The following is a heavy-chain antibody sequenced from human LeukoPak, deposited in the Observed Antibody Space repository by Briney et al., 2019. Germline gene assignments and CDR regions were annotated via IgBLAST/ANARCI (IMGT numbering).Heavy chain of an antibody. CDR1: GYSISSGSY. V-gene: IGHV4-38-2*02. CDR2: IYHRGTT. J-gene: IGHJ4*02. CDR3: ARGVTVAVTFDY. Sequence: SETLSLTCTVSGYSISSGSYWGWIRQPPGKGLEWIGSIYHRGTTYYNPSLKSRVTISVDTSKNQFSLKLNSVTAADTAVYYCARGVTVAVTFDYWGQGTLVTVSS. D-gene: IGHD6-19*01.